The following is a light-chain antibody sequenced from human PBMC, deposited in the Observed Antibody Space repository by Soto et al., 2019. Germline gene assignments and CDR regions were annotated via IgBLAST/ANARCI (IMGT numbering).Light chain of an antibody. CDR2: LAS. CDR1: QSVSNNY. J-gene: IGKJ1*01. CDR3: QQYGTLPLT. Sequence: ESVLTQSPRTLSLSPGERATLSCRASQSVSNNYLAWYQQRPGQPPRLLIYLASSRATGIPDRFSGRGSGTDFTLTISRLEPEDFAVYHCQQYGTLPLTFGQGTKVDIK. V-gene: IGKV3-20*01.